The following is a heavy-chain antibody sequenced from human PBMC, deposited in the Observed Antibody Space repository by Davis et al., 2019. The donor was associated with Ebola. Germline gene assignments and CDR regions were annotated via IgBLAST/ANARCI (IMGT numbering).Heavy chain of an antibody. CDR2: IYYSGST. CDR3: ARANLGYCSGGSCSNYYFDY. J-gene: IGHJ4*02. V-gene: IGHV4-59*12. Sequence: MPSETLSLTCTVSGGSISSYYWSWIRQPPGKGLEWIGYIYYSGSTNYNPSLKSRVTISVDKSKNQFSLKLSSVTAADTAVYYCARANLGYCSGGSCSNYYFDYWGQGTLVTVSS. D-gene: IGHD2-15*01. CDR1: GGSISSYY.